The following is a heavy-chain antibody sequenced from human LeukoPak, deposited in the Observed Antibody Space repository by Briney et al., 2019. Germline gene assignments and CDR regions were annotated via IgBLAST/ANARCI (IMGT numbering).Heavy chain of an antibody. CDR2: IYYSGST. D-gene: IGHD3-10*01. J-gene: IGHJ4*02. V-gene: IGHV4-30-4*01. CDR1: GGSISSGDYY. CDR3: ARVGGSGTYSGYFDY. Sequence: SETLSLTCTVSGGSISSGDYYWSWIRQPPGKGLEWIGYIYYSGSTYNNPSLKSRVTISVDTSKNQFSLKLSSVTAADTAVYYCARVGGSGTYSGYFDYWGQGTLVT.